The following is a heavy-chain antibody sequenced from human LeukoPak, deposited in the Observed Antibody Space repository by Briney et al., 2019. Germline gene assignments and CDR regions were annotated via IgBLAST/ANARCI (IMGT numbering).Heavy chain of an antibody. Sequence: GGSLRLSCVASGFTLSNYWMHWVRQAPGKGLEWVSYISSSGSTIYYADSVKGRFTISRDNAKNSLYLQMNSLRAEDTAVYYCARDTYSSSWYPWYYYGMDVWGQGTTVTVSS. D-gene: IGHD6-13*01. J-gene: IGHJ6*02. CDR2: ISSSGSTI. CDR1: GFTLSNYW. CDR3: ARDTYSSSWYPWYYYGMDV. V-gene: IGHV3-48*04.